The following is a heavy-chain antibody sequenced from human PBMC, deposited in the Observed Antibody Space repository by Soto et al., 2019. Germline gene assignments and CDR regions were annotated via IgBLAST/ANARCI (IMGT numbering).Heavy chain of an antibody. V-gene: IGHV3-21*01. D-gene: IGHD3-16*02. CDR1: GFTFSSYS. Sequence: GGSLRLSCAASGFTFSSYSMNWVRQAPGKGLEWVSSISSSSSYIYYADSVKGRFTISRDNAKNSLYLQMNSLRAEDTAVYYCARGARDYVRGSYRSPLWYWGQGTLVTVSS. CDR3: ARGARDYVRGSYRSPLWY. J-gene: IGHJ4*02. CDR2: ISSSSSYI.